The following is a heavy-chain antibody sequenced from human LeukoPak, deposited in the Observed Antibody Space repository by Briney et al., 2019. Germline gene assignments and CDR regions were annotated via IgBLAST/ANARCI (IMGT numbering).Heavy chain of an antibody. CDR1: GGSFSGYY. J-gene: IGHJ4*02. D-gene: IGHD2-8*01. V-gene: IGHV4-34*01. CDR3: ARGLVYAIRY. CDR2: INHSGST. Sequence: SETLSLTCAVYGGSFSGYYWSWIRQPPGKGLEWIGEINHSGSTNYNPSLKSRVTISVDTSKNQFSLKLGSVTAADTAVYYCARGLVYAIRYWGQGTLVTVPS.